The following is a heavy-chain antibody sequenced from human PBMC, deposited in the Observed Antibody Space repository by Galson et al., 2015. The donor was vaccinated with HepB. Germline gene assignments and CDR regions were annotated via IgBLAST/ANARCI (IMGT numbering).Heavy chain of an antibody. D-gene: IGHD2-2*01. CDR1: GFTFSDYA. J-gene: IGHJ6*02. CDR3: ARERVDRRYCRASNCYPLPTDGVDV. V-gene: IGHV3-30-3*01. CDR2: VSYDGATK. Sequence: SLRLSCAGSGFTFSDYAIHWVRQAPGKGLEWVAIVSYDGATKYYADSVRGRFTVSRDNSKNTLFLQLNSLRTEDTAVFYCARERVDRRYCRASNCYPLPTDGVDVWGQGTAVTVSS.